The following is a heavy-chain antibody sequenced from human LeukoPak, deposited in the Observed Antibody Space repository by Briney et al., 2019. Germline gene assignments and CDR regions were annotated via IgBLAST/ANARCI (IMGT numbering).Heavy chain of an antibody. CDR3: ARGHYYDSSGYRYYFDY. CDR1: GSTFSSYA. D-gene: IGHD3-22*01. J-gene: IGHJ4*02. V-gene: IGHV3-30-3*01. Sequence: GGSLRLSCAASGSTFSSYAMHWVRQAPGKGLEWVAVISYDGSNKYYADSVKGRFTISRDNSKNTLCLQMNSLRAEDTAVYYCARGHYYDSSGYRYYFDYWGQGTLVTVSS. CDR2: ISYDGSNK.